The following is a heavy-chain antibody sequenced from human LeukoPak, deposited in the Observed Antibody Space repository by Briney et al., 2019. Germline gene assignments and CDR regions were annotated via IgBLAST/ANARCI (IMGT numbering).Heavy chain of an antibody. CDR2: IIPILGIA. V-gene: IGHV1-69*04. Sequence: SVKVSCKASGGTFSSYAISWVRQAPGQGLEWMGRIIPILGIANYAQKFQGRVTITADKSTSTAYMELSSLRSEDTAVYYCARGLMGIQLWLPRPNSNNIDDAFDIWGQGTMVTVSS. J-gene: IGHJ3*02. CDR1: GGTFSSYA. CDR3: ARGLMGIQLWLPRPNSNNIDDAFDI. D-gene: IGHD5-18*01.